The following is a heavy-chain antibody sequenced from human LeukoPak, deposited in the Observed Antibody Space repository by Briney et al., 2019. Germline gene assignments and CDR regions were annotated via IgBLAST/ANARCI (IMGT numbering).Heavy chain of an antibody. V-gene: IGHV3-66*01. Sequence: GGSLRLSCAASGFTVSSNYMSWVRQAPGKRLEWVSVIYSGGSTYYADSVKGRFTISRDNSKNTLYLQMNSLRAEDTAVYYCARMGWGLPGGFDYWGQGTLVTVSS. CDR3: ARMGWGLPGGFDY. D-gene: IGHD7-27*01. CDR1: GFTVSSNY. J-gene: IGHJ4*02. CDR2: IYSGGST.